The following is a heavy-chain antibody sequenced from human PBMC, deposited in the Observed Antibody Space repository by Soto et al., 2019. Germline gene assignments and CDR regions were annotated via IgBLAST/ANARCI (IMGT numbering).Heavy chain of an antibody. D-gene: IGHD3-9*01. V-gene: IGHV3-74*03. CDR1: GLTFRSYW. CDR3: ARPQLLRYFYFFAY. CDR2: INTDGSVA. J-gene: IGHJ4*02. Sequence: GGSLRLSCAASGLTFRSYWMHWVRQAPGKGLVWVSRINTDGSVAMYVDSVKGRFTISRDNAKNTLYLQMNSLRADDTAVYYCARPQLLRYFYFFAYWGQGTLVNVPS.